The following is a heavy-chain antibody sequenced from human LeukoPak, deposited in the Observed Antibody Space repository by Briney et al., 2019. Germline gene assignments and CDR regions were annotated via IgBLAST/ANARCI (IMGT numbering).Heavy chain of an antibody. CDR1: GFTFSSND. CDR3: ARVGGSSSWYEY. D-gene: IGHD6-13*01. V-gene: IGHV3-30-3*01. Sequence: GRSLRLSCAASGFTFSSNDMHWVRQAPGKGLEWVAVISYDGNNKYYADSVKGRFTISRDSSKNTLYLLMNSLRAEDTAVYYCARVGGSSSWYEYWGQGTLVTVSS. CDR2: ISYDGNNK. J-gene: IGHJ4*02.